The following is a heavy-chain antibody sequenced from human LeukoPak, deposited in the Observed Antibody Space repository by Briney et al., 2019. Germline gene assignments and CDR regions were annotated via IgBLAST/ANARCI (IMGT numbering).Heavy chain of an antibody. D-gene: IGHD4-23*01. J-gene: IGHJ2*01. CDR2: IYYSGST. CDR3: ARLALYGGTPYWYFDL. V-gene: IGHV4-59*08. Sequence: SETPSLTCTVSGGSISSYYWSWIRQPPGKGLEWIGYIYYSGSTNYNPSLKSRVTISVDTSKNQFSLKLSSVTAADTAVYYCARLALYGGTPYWYFDLWGRGTLVTVSS. CDR1: GGSISSYY.